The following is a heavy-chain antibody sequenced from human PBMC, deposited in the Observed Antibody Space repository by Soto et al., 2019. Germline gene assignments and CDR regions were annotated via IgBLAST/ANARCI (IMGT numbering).Heavy chain of an antibody. CDR1: GYTFTSYC. CDR2: ISAYNGNT. J-gene: IGHJ5*02. CDR3: ARDQERTVIAAARFDP. D-gene: IGHD6-13*01. V-gene: IGHV1-18*04. Sequence: ASVKVSCKASGYTFTSYCISWGRQAPGQGLEWMGWISAYNGNTNYAQKLQGRVTMTTDTSTSTAYMELRSLRSDDTAVYYCARDQERTVIAAARFDPWGQGTLVTVSS.